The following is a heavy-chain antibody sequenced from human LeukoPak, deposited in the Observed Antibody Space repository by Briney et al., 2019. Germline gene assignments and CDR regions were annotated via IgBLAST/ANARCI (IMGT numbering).Heavy chain of an antibody. Sequence: ASVKVSCKASGYTFTGYYMHWVRQAPGQGLEWMGWINPNSGGTNYAQKFQGRVTMTRDTSISTAYMELRSLRSDDTAVYYCARDINDRPQIAAAGTPDYWGQGTLVTVSS. CDR3: ARDINDRPQIAAAGTPDY. V-gene: IGHV1-2*02. J-gene: IGHJ4*02. D-gene: IGHD6-13*01. CDR2: INPNSGGT. CDR1: GYTFTGYY.